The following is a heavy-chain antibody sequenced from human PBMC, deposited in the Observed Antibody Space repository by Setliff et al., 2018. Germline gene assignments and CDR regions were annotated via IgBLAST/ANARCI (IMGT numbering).Heavy chain of an antibody. D-gene: IGHD5-12*01. V-gene: IGHV5-51*01. J-gene: IGHJ4*02. CDR2: VFSGDSDT. CDR1: GYRFTTYW. Sequence: GESLTISCKGSGYRFTTYWIGWVRQMPGKGLEWMGIVFSGDSDTRYSPSFQGHVTISADKSTRTAYLQWNRLKASDTAIYYCARTLRYGGYLLAYWGQGTLVTVPQ. CDR3: ARTLRYGGYLLAY.